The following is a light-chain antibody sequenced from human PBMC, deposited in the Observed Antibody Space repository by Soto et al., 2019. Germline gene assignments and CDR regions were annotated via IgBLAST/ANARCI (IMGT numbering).Light chain of an antibody. J-gene: IGLJ3*02. CDR2: LEGSGSY. CDR3: ETWDSNTRV. Sequence: QLVLTQSSSASASLGSSVKLTCTLSSGHNSYIIACHQQQPGKAPRYLMKLEGSGSYNKGSGVPDRFSGSSSGADRYLTVSLLQSEDEADYYCETWDSNTRVFGGGPKLTVL. CDR1: SGHNSYI. V-gene: IGLV4-60*03.